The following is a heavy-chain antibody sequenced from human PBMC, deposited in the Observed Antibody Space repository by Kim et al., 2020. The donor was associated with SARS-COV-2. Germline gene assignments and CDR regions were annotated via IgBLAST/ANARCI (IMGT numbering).Heavy chain of an antibody. CDR2: ISGGVGTT. D-gene: IGHD3-22*01. J-gene: IGHJ4*02. CDR1: GFTLSTYA. CDR3: AKLPKESDSRGFDH. Sequence: GGSLRLSCVASGFTLSTYAMSWVRQAPGKGLEWVSTISGGVGTTQYADSVKGRFTISRDNSKNTVYLQMNSLRGEDTAVFYCAKLPKESDSRGFDHWGQGTPVTGFS. V-gene: IGHV3-23*01.